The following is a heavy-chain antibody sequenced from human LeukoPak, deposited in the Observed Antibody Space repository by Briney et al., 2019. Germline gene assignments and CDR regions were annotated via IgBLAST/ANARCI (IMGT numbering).Heavy chain of an antibody. V-gene: IGHV1-2*02. Sequence: ASVKVSCKASGYTFTGYYMHWVRQAPGQGLEWMGWINPNSGGTNYAQKFQGRVTMTRDTSISTAYMELSSLRSEDTAVYYCATVSADTAMGQPYYYYYMDVWGKGTTVTVSS. J-gene: IGHJ6*03. D-gene: IGHD5-18*01. CDR2: INPNSGGT. CDR1: GYTFTGYY. CDR3: ATVSADTAMGQPYYYYYMDV.